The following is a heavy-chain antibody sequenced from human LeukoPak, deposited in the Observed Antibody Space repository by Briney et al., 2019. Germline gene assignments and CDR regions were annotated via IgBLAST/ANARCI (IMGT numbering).Heavy chain of an antibody. V-gene: IGHV1-2*06. D-gene: IGHD1-26*01. CDR2: INPNSGGT. CDR1: GYTFTGYY. Sequence: GASVKVSCKASGYTFTGYYMHWVRQAPGQGLEWMGRINPNSGGTNYAQKFQGRVTMNRDTSISTAYMELNRLRSDDTAVYYCARDLEGEGGATPYAFDIWGQGTMVTVSS. CDR3: ARDLEGEGGATPYAFDI. J-gene: IGHJ3*02.